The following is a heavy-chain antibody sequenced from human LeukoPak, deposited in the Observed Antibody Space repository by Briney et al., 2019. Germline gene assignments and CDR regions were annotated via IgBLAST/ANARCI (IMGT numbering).Heavy chain of an antibody. J-gene: IGHJ4*02. CDR3: ASPRVEHDYDSSVSFDS. V-gene: IGHV1-46*01. D-gene: IGHD3-22*01. CDR2: INPRSSST. Sequence: ASVKVSCTASGYTFTFYYIHWVRQAPGQGLEWMGIINPRSSSTTYAQKFQGRVTMTRDTSTSTVYMEVRSLRSEDAAVYYCASPRVEHDYDSSVSFDSWGQGTLVIVSS. CDR1: GYTFTFYY.